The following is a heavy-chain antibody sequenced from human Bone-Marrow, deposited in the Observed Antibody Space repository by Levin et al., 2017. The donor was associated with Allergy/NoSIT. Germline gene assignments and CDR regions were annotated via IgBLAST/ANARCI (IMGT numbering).Heavy chain of an antibody. CDR2: ISGDSSDL. CDR1: GFTFSDYS. Sequence: GGSLRLSCIVSGFTFSDYSIYWVRQAPGKGLEWISSISGDSSDLYYADSVKGRFTISRDNAKNSLNLQVSSLRAEDTAVYQCVRGIIGDVRVAHKEAFDVWGQGTMVTVSS. V-gene: IGHV3-21*01. CDR3: VRGIIGDVRVAHKEAFDV. D-gene: IGHD2/OR15-2a*01. J-gene: IGHJ3*01.